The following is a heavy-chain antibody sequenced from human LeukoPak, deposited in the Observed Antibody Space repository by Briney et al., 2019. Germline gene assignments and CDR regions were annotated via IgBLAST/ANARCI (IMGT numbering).Heavy chain of an antibody. J-gene: IGHJ4*02. D-gene: IGHD4-23*01. CDR3: ARGRLATVVTFDY. CDR1: GFTFSSYK. Sequence: GGSLRLSCAASGFTFSSYKMNWVRQAPGKGLEWVSYISSSGSTINYADSLKGRFTISRDNAKNSLYLQMNSLRAEDTAVYYCARGRLATVVTFDYWGQGTLVTVSS. V-gene: IGHV3-48*03. CDR2: ISSSGSTI.